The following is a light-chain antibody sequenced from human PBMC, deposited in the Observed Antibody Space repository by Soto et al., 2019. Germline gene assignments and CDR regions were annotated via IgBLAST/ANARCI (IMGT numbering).Light chain of an antibody. Sequence: QSVLTQPASVSGSPGQSITISCTGTSSDVGNYNLVSWYQQHPGKAPKLIIYEVSNRPSGVSNRFSGSKSGNTASLSISGLQAEDEADYYCSSYTSVISLVFGTGTKLTVL. CDR2: EVS. CDR3: SSYTSVISLV. V-gene: IGLV2-14*02. J-gene: IGLJ1*01. CDR1: SSDVGNYNL.